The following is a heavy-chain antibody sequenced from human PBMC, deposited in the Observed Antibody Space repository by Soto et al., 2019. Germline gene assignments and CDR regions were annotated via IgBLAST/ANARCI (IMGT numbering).Heavy chain of an antibody. CDR2: FDPEDGET. CDR3: ATSRLGYYYYYGMDV. V-gene: IGHV1-24*01. Sequence: ASVKVSCKTSGYTFTAYYMHWVRQAPGKGLEWMGGFDPEDGETIYAQKFQGRVTMTEDTSTDTAYMELSSLRSEDTAVYYCATSRLGYYYYYGMDVWGQGTTVTVSS. J-gene: IGHJ6*02. CDR1: GYTFTAYY. D-gene: IGHD3-9*01.